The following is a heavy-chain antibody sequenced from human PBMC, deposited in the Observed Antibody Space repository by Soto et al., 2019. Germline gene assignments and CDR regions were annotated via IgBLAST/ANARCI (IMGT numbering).Heavy chain of an antibody. V-gene: IGHV3-30-3*01. Sequence: QVQLVESGGGVVQPGRSLRLSCAASGFTFSSYAMHWVRQAPGKGLEWVAVISYDGSNKYYADSVKGRFTISRDNSKNTLYLQMNSLRAEDTAVYYCARGGYSGSNNWFDPWGQGTLVTVSS. D-gene: IGHD6-13*01. CDR2: ISYDGSNK. CDR3: ARGGYSGSNNWFDP. J-gene: IGHJ5*02. CDR1: GFTFSSYA.